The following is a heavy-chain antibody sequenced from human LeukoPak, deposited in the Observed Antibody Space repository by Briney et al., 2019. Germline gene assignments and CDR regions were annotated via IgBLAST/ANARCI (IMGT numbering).Heavy chain of an antibody. J-gene: IGHJ4*02. CDR1: GYTFTGYA. Sequence: ASVKVSCKASGYTFTGYAMHWVRQAPGQRLEWMGWINAGNGNTKYSQKFQGRVTITRDTSASTAYMELSSLRSEDTAVYYCARDLGSGWFDYWGQGTLVTVSS. V-gene: IGHV1-3*01. CDR2: INAGNGNT. D-gene: IGHD6-19*01. CDR3: ARDLGSGWFDY.